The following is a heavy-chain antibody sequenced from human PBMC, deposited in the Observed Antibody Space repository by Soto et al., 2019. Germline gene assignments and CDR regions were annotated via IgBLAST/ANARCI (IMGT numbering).Heavy chain of an antibody. V-gene: IGHV5-51*01. J-gene: IGHJ6*03. CDR2: IYPGDSDT. Sequence: GESLKISCKGSGYSFTSYWIGWVRQMPGKGLEWMGIIYPGDSDTRYSPSFQGQVTISADKSISTAYLQWSSLKASDTAMYYCARLGTDIVVGPAPAGHHHYYMDGWGKGPTVTVSS. D-gene: IGHD2-2*01. CDR3: ARLGTDIVVGPAPAGHHHYYMDG. CDR1: GYSFTSYW.